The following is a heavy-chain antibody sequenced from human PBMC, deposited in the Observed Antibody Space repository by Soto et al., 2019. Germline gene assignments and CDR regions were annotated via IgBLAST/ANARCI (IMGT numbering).Heavy chain of an antibody. D-gene: IGHD6-19*01. CDR1: GDSISGSPYF. Sequence: SETLSLTCTVSGDSISGSPYFWGWIRQPPGKRLEWIGSVFYDGYTLYTPSLRSRVTISVDTSKNQFSLKLTSVAVADTATYFCASLQVAVPHYWGHGTLVTVSS. V-gene: IGHV4-39*01. CDR3: ASLQVAVPHY. CDR2: VFYDGYT. J-gene: IGHJ4*01.